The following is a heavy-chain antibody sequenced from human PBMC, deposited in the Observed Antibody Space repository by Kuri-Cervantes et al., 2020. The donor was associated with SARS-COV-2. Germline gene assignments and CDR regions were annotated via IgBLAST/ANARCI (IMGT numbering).Heavy chain of an antibody. Sequence: GESLKISCATSGFTLADYGMYWVRQASGKGLEWVGRVRGKANNYATAYAASVKGRFTISRDDSKNMAYLQMNSLKTEDTAVYYCTTLIDYWGQGALVTVSS. V-gene: IGHV3-73*01. CDR2: VRGKANNYAT. J-gene: IGHJ4*02. CDR1: GFTLADYG. CDR3: TTLIDY.